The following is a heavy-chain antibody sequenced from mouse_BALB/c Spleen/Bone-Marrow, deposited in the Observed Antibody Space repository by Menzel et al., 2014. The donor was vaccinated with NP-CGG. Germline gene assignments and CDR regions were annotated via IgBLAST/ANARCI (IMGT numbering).Heavy chain of an antibody. D-gene: IGHD2-2*01. J-gene: IGHJ3*01. V-gene: IGHV1S56*01. CDR2: IYPGDGST. CDR1: GYTFTSYY. Sequence: VKLQESGPELVKPGASVKMSCKAFGYTFTSYYIHWVKQRPGQGLEWIGWIYPGDGSTKYNEKFKGKTTLTADKSSSTAYMLLSSLTSEDSAIYFCAICYGYDEFAYWGQGTLVTVSA. CDR3: AICYGYDEFAY.